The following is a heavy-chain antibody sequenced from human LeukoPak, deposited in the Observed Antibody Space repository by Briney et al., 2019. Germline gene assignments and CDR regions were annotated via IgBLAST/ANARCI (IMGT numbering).Heavy chain of an antibody. CDR1: GFTFSSYG. D-gene: IGHD6-13*01. V-gene: IGHV3-33*01. Sequence: PGXSLRLSCAASGFTFSSYGMHWVRQAPGKGLEWVALIWYEESNKQYADSVKGRFTISRDNSKNALYLQMNSLRAEDTAVYYCVRSDGHSSSWPLDYWGRGALVTVXS. CDR3: VRSDGHSSSWPLDY. CDR2: IWYEESNK. J-gene: IGHJ4*02.